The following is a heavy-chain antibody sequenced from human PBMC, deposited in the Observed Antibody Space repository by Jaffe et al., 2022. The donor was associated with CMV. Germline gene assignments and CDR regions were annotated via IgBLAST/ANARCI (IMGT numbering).Heavy chain of an antibody. CDR3: ARDPAGGYQVWLPGGWFDP. CDR1: GINFSSHW. Sequence: EVQVVESGGGLVQPGGSLRLSCAASGINFSSHWMHWVRQAPGKGLVWVARINSDGSSTTYADSVKGRFTVSRDNAKNTLYLQMNSLRAEDTAVYYCARDPAGGYQVWLPGGWFDPWGQGTLVTVSS. CDR2: INSDGSST. J-gene: IGHJ5*02. V-gene: IGHV3-74*01. D-gene: IGHD6-19*01.